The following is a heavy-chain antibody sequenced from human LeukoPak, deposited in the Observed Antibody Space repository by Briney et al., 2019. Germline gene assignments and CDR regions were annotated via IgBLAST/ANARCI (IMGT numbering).Heavy chain of an antibody. Sequence: GGSLRLSCAASGFTFDDYTMHWVRQAPGKGLEWVSLISWDGGSTYYADSVKGRFTISRDNRKNSLYLQMNSLRTEDTALYYCAKDINGRGNYYYYYMDVWGKGTTVTVSS. CDR1: GFTFDDYT. CDR3: AKDINGRGNYYYYYMDV. D-gene: IGHD1-14*01. V-gene: IGHV3-43*01. CDR2: ISWDGGST. J-gene: IGHJ6*03.